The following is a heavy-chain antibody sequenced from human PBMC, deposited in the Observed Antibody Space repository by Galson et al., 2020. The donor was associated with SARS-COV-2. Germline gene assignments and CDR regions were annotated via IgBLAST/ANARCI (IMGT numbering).Heavy chain of an antibody. V-gene: IGHV3-30*18. CDR2: IPSDGSNT. Sequence: TGGSLRPSCAASGFTFSSYGMHWVRQAPGKGLEWVAAIPSDGSNTYYAHSVTGRLTISRHNSKNTLYLQMNSLRAEDTAVYYCAKDTYYYDSSGYYYAPYYYYGMDVWGQGTTITVSS. J-gene: IGHJ6*02. CDR3: AKDTYYYDSSGYYYAPYYYYGMDV. D-gene: IGHD3-22*01. CDR1: GFTFSSYG.